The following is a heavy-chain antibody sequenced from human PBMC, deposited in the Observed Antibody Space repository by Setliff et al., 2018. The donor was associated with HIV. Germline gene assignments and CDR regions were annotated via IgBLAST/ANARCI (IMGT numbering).Heavy chain of an antibody. V-gene: IGHV3-21*06. CDR2: ISSSGSYT. CDR1: GFTFIDYA. J-gene: IGHJ4*02. Sequence: GGSLRLSCATSGFTFIDYALNWVRQAPGGGLEWVSSISSSGSYTYYADSVKGRFTISRDNAKNSLYLQMNSLRAEDTAVYFCATLPAAIVATTYYFDYWGQGTLVTVSS. D-gene: IGHD5-12*01. CDR3: ATLPAAIVATTYYFDY.